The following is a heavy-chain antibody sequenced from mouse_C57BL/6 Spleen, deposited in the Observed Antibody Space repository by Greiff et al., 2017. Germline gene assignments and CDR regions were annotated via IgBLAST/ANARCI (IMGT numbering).Heavy chain of an antibody. CDR3: ASQTGTLAWFAY. J-gene: IGHJ3*01. V-gene: IGHV5-9*01. D-gene: IGHD4-1*01. CDR1: GFTFSSYT. CDR2: ISGGGGNT. Sequence: EVKVVESGGGLVKPGGSLKLSCAASGFTFSSYTMSWVRQTPEKRLEWVATISGGGGNTYYPDSVKGRFTISRDNAKNTLYLQMSSLRSEDTALYYCASQTGTLAWFAYWGQGTLVTVSS.